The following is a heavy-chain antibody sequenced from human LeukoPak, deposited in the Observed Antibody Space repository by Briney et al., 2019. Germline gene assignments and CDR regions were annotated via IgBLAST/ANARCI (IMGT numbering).Heavy chain of an antibody. D-gene: IGHD2-15*01. V-gene: IGHV3-23*01. CDR1: YA. CDR3: AKVDEGWPIRYYYYGMDI. CDR2: ISGSGGST. Sequence: YAXXWVRQAPXKGLEWVSAISGSGGSTYYADSVKGRFTISRDNSKNTLYLQMNSLRAEDTAVYYCAKVDEGWPIRYYYYGMDIWGQGTTVTVSS. J-gene: IGHJ6*02.